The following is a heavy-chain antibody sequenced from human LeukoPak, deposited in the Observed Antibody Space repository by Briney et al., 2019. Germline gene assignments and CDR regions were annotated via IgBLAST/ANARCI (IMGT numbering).Heavy chain of an antibody. Sequence: SETLSLTCAVYGGSFSGYYWSWIRQPPGKGLERIGEINHSGSTNYNPSLKSRVTISVDTSKNQFSLKLSSVTAADTAVYYCARARRNYYDSSGYFYWGQGTLVTVSS. CDR3: ARARRNYYDSSGYFY. CDR1: GGSFSGYY. V-gene: IGHV4-34*01. D-gene: IGHD3-22*01. CDR2: INHSGST. J-gene: IGHJ4*02.